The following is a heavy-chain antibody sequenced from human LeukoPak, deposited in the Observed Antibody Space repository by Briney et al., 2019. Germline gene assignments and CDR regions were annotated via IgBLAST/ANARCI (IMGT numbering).Heavy chain of an antibody. Sequence: ASVKVSCKASGYTFTGYYMHWVRQAPGQGLEWMGGIIPIFGTANYAQKFQGRVTITADESTSTAYMELSSLRSEDTAVYYCARDSPCSGGSCYWFDPWGQGTLVTVSS. CDR1: GYTFTGYY. D-gene: IGHD2-15*01. J-gene: IGHJ5*02. V-gene: IGHV1-69*13. CDR3: ARDSPCSGGSCYWFDP. CDR2: IIPIFGTA.